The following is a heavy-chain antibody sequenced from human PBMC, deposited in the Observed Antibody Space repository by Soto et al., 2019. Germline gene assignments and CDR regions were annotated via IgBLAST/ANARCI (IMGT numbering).Heavy chain of an antibody. CDR1: GFTFGDYA. V-gene: IGHV3-49*03. CDR2: IRSKAYGGTT. D-gene: IGHD4-17*01. CDR3: TRDQTDYESYYGMDV. J-gene: IGHJ6*02. Sequence: HPGGSLRLSCTASGFTFGDYAMSWFRQAPGKGLEWVGFIRSKAYGGTTEYAASVKGRFLISRDDSKSIAFLQMNSLKTEDTAVYYCTRDQTDYESYYGMDVWGLGTTVTVSS.